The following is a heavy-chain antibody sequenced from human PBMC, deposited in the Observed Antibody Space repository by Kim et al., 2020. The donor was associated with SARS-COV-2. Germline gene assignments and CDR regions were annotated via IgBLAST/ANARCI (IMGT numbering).Heavy chain of an antibody. CDR3: ALDGSYSSSWYYFDY. D-gene: IGHD6-13*01. V-gene: IGHV2-5*02. J-gene: IGHJ4*02. Sequence: SGPTLVKPTQTLTLTCTFSGFSLSTSGVGVGWIRQPPGKALEWLALIYWDDDKRYSPSLKSRLTITKDTSKNQVVLTMTNMDPVDTATYYCALDGSYSSSWYYFDYWGQGTLVTVSS. CDR2: IYWDDDK. CDR1: GFSLSTSGVG.